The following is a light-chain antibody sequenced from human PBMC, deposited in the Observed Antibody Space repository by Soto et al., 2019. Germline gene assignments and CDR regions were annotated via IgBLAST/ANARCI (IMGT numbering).Light chain of an antibody. CDR2: GTS. Sequence: EVVLTQSPGPLSFSRGERATLSCRSSERIYSAYLGWYQKKPGQAPRLIIYGTSSRATGIPDRFSGSGSGTDFTLTISRLEPEDFAVYYCQQYGNSPITLGQGTRLEI. J-gene: IGKJ5*01. V-gene: IGKV3-20*01. CDR1: ERIYSAY. CDR3: QQYGNSPIT.